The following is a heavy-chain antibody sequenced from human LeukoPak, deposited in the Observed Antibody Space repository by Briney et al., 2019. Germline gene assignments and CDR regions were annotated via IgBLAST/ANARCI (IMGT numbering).Heavy chain of an antibody. Sequence: GASVKVSCKASGYTFTGYYLHWVRQAPGHGLEWMGWINPNSGGTNYAQKFQGRVTMTRDTSITTAYMELSRLRSDDTAFYYCARGDVYNDYWGQGTLVTVSS. J-gene: IGHJ4*02. CDR2: INPNSGGT. CDR3: ARGDVYNDY. D-gene: IGHD5-24*01. CDR1: GYTFTGYY. V-gene: IGHV1-2*02.